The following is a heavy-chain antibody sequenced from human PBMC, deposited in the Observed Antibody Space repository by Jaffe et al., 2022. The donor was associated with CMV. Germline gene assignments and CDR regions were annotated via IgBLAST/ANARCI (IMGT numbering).Heavy chain of an antibody. J-gene: IGHJ4*02. V-gene: IGHV3-48*02. CDR2: ISSSSSTI. D-gene: IGHD3-22*01. Sequence: EVQLVESGGGLVQPGGSLRLSCAASGFTFSSYSMNWVRQAPGKGLEWVSYISSSSSTIYYADSVKGRFTISRDNAKNSLYLQMNSLRDEDTAVYYCARRSPDYYDSSGYYGWDDYWGQGTLVTVSS. CDR3: ARRSPDYYDSSGYYGWDDY. CDR1: GFTFSSYS.